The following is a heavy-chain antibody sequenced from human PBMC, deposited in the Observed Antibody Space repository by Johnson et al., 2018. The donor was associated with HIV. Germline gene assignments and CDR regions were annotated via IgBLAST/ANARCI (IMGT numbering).Heavy chain of an antibody. CDR1: GFSFSSYG. Sequence: HVQLVESGGGVVQPGRSLRLSCAASGFSFSSYGMHWVRQAPGKGLEWVAVISYHGNNKDYADSVKGRFTISRDNSKNTLYLEMKSLRAEDTAVYYCANARGFDYSTSFIVDDDLDIWGQGTMVTVSS. D-gene: IGHD6-6*01. CDR3: ANARGFDYSTSFIVDDDLDI. V-gene: IGHV3-30*18. CDR2: ISYHGNNK. J-gene: IGHJ3*02.